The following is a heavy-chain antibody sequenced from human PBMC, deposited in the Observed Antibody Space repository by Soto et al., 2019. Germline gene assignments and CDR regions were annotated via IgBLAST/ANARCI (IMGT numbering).Heavy chain of an antibody. J-gene: IGHJ4*02. V-gene: IGHV1-69*13. CDR1: GDTFSTYS. D-gene: IGHD2-8*01. CDR3: ATGKNRINPLNGPRQAFDY. CDR2: IVPVFRTA. Sequence: GASVKVSCKASGDTFSTYSISRVRQAPGQGLEWMGGIVPVFRTANYAQKFQGRVTISADESTSTAYMEVSSLRSEDTAMYYCATGKNRINPLNGPRQAFDYWGQGTLVTVSS.